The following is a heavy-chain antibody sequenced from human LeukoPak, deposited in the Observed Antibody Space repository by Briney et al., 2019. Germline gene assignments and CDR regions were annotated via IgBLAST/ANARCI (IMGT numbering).Heavy chain of an antibody. D-gene: IGHD4-17*01. J-gene: IGHJ4*02. Sequence: ASVKVSCKPSGYTFTGYYMHWVRQAPGQGLEWMGWINPNSGGTNYAQKFQGSVTMTRDTSISTAYMELSRLRSDDTAVYYCARGRKDYGDYSYVYWGQGTLVTVSS. V-gene: IGHV1-2*02. CDR3: ARGRKDYGDYSYVY. CDR2: INPNSGGT. CDR1: GYTFTGYY.